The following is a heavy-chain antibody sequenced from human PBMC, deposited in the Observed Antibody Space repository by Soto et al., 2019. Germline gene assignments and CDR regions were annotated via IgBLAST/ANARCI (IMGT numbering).Heavy chain of an antibody. Sequence: QVQLVESGGGVVQPGRSLRLSCAASGFTFSSYGMHWVRQAPGKGLEWVAVIWYDGSNKYYADSVKGRFTISRDNSKNTLYPQMNSLRAEDTAVYYCARDQGAMGWFDPWGQGTLVTVSS. D-gene: IGHD3-16*01. V-gene: IGHV3-33*01. CDR3: ARDQGAMGWFDP. CDR1: GFTFSSYG. CDR2: IWYDGSNK. J-gene: IGHJ5*02.